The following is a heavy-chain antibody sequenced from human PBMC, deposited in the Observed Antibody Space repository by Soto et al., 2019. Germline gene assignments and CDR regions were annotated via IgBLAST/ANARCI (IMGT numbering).Heavy chain of an antibody. Sequence: QVHLVQSGAEVKKPGASVKVSCKGSGYGFTTYGITWVRQAPGQGLEWMAWISAHNGNTNYAQKLQGRVTVTRDTTTTTAYKQLRIRRADDTAEYCSTRATYGDYWGQGALVTVSS. D-gene: IGHD4-17*01. J-gene: IGHJ4*02. CDR1: GYGFTTYG. V-gene: IGHV1-18*01. CDR2: ISAHNGNT. CDR3: TRATYGDY.